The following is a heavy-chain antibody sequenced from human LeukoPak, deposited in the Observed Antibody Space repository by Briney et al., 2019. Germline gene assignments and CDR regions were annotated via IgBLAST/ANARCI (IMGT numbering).Heavy chain of an antibody. Sequence: GGSLRLSCAASGFTFSSYSMNWVRQAPGKGLEWVSSISSSSSYIYYADSVKGRFTISRDNAKSSLYLQMNSLRAEDTAVYYCASSSSSGWYGRAADYWGQGTLVTVSS. CDR2: ISSSSSYI. V-gene: IGHV3-21*01. D-gene: IGHD6-19*01. CDR1: GFTFSSYS. J-gene: IGHJ4*02. CDR3: ASSSSSGWYGRAADY.